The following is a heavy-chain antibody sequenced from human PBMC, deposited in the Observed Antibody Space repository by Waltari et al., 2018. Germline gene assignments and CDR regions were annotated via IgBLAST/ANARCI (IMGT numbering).Heavy chain of an antibody. CDR3: AKDRSYGHSLAN. CDR2: IHAGGNT. Sequence: EVIWMESGGGLLQRGGSLRLACAASGFAASTSYITWVRQAPGRGLEWVSGIHAGGNTYYADSVQGRFTISRDNSKNTLYLQMNSLRADDTAVYYCAKDRSYGHSLANWGQGTLVTVSS. J-gene: IGHJ4*02. V-gene: IGHV3-53*01. D-gene: IGHD4-17*01. CDR1: GFAASTSY.